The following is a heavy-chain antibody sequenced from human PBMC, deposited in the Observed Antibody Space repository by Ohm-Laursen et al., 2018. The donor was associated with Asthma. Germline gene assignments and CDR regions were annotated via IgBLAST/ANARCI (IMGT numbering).Heavy chain of an antibody. CDR2: ISWNSGNI. CDR3: ARDISDYYYYGMDV. V-gene: IGHV3-9*01. CDR1: GFTFSNYS. Sequence: SLRLSCTAPGFTFSNYSMNWVRQAPGKGLEWVSGISWNSGNIGYADSVKGRFTISRDNAKNSLYLQMNSLRAEDTAVYYCARDISDYYYYGMDVWGQGTTVTVSS. J-gene: IGHJ6*02.